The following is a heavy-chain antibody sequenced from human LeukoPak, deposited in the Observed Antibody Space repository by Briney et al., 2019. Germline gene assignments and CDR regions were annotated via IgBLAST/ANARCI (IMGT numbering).Heavy chain of an antibody. D-gene: IGHD6-25*01. CDR3: ARIDPLGFFDQ. CDR2: IFYSGHS. Sequence: SETLSLTCSVSGGFSSRYYWSWVRQPLGKGLEWRGHIFYSGHSIYNASLTSRIRMSVDTSKAQFSLELASVTAADPAVYYCARIDPLGFFDQWGPGILVTVSS. J-gene: IGHJ4*02. V-gene: IGHV4-59*12. CDR1: GGFSSRYY.